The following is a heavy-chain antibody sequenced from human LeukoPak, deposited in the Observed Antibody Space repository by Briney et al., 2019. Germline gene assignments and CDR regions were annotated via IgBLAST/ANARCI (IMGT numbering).Heavy chain of an antibody. Sequence: SVKDSCKASGGTFSNYGITWVRQAPGQGLEWMGRIIPIFGIPNYAQKFLGRVTITADKSTSTAYMDLTGLRSEDTAVYYCARFIIKYYESSDYHEPEYYFDYWGQGTLVTVSS. V-gene: IGHV1-69*04. D-gene: IGHD3-22*01. CDR1: GGTFSNYG. J-gene: IGHJ4*02. CDR3: ARFIIKYYESSDYHEPEYYFDY. CDR2: IIPIFGIP.